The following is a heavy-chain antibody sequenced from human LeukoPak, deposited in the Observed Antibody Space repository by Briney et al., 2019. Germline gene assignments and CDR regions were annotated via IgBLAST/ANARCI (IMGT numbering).Heavy chain of an antibody. V-gene: IGHV4-39*01. D-gene: IGHD3/OR15-3a*01. CDR3: ARQTGSGLFILP. Sequence: MASETLSLTCLVSGGSISSSSYSWGWIRQPPGKGLEWIGNISYSGDTSYNPSLKSRVTISVDTSKNRFSLKLNSVTAADTALYYCARQTGSGLFILPGGQGTLVTVSS. CDR2: ISYSGDT. J-gene: IGHJ4*02. CDR1: GGSISSSSYS.